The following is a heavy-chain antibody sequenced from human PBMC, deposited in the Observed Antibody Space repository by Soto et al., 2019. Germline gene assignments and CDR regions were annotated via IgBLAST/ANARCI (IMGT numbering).Heavy chain of an antibody. J-gene: IGHJ4*02. Sequence: PGGSLRLSCAASGFTFSSYAMSWVRQAPGKGLEWVSAISGSGGSTYYADSVKGRFTISRDNSKNMLYLQMNSLRAEDTAVYYCAKRKIAVAGEYGFDYWGQGTLVTVSS. CDR2: ISGSGGST. CDR3: AKRKIAVAGEYGFDY. V-gene: IGHV3-23*01. D-gene: IGHD6-19*01. CDR1: GFTFSSYA.